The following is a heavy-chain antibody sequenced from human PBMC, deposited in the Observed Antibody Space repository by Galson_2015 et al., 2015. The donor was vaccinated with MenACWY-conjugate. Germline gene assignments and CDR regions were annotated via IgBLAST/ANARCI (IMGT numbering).Heavy chain of an antibody. J-gene: IGHJ6*02. CDR1: GGTFSSYA. D-gene: IGHD1-1*01. V-gene: IGHV1-69*13. CDR2: IIPIFGTA. CDR3: ARPSRPNWNDKGDYYYYGMDV. Sequence: SVKVSCKASGGTFSSYAISWVRQAPGQGLEWMGGIIPIFGTANYAQKFQGRVTITADESTSTAYMELSSLRSEDTAVYYCARPSRPNWNDKGDYYYYGMDVWGQGTTVTVSS.